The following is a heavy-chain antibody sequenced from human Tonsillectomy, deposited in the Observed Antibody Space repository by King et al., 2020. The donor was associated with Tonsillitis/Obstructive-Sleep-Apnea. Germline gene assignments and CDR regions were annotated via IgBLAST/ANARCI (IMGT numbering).Heavy chain of an antibody. Sequence: VQLVQSGGGVVQPGRSLRLSCAASGFTFSSYGMHWVRQAPGKGLEWVAIIWYDGSNKYYADSVKGRLTISRANSKNTLYLQMNSLRAEDTAVYYCARDPQLEADYYYYYYMDVWGKGTTVTVSS. CDR3: ARDPQLEADYYYYYYMDV. V-gene: IGHV3-33*01. D-gene: IGHD1-1*01. CDR2: IWYDGSNK. CDR1: GFTFSSYG. J-gene: IGHJ6*03.